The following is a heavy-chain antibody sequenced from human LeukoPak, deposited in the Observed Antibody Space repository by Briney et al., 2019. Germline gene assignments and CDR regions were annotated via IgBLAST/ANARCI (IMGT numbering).Heavy chain of an antibody. D-gene: IGHD5-12*01. Sequence: EASVKVSCKASGYTFTSYAMHWVRQAPGQRLEWMGWINAGNGNTKYSQKFQGRVTITRDTSASTAYMELSSLRSEDTAVYYCASGSGYSGYDSYYYYYGMDVWGQGATVTVSS. J-gene: IGHJ6*02. CDR3: ASGSGYSGYDSYYYYYGMDV. CDR1: GYTFTSYA. V-gene: IGHV1-3*01. CDR2: INAGNGNT.